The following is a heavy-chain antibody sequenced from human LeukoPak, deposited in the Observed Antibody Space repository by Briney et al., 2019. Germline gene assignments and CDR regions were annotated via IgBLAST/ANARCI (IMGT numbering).Heavy chain of an antibody. Sequence: PGGSLRLSCAASGFTFSKYAMSWVRQAPGKGLEWVSAISGSAGSTYYADSVKGRFTISRDNSKNTLYLQMNSLRAEDTAVYYCAKGPSRRGELLGFWGQGTLVTVSS. J-gene: IGHJ4*02. CDR2: ISGSAGST. V-gene: IGHV3-23*01. CDR1: GFTFSKYA. D-gene: IGHD1-26*01. CDR3: AKGPSRRGELLGF.